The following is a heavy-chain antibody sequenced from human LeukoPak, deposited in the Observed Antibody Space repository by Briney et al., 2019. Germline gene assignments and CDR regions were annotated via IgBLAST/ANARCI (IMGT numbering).Heavy chain of an antibody. V-gene: IGHV1-8*01. J-gene: IGHJ4*02. CDR3: ARGAASRSGGY. Sequence: ASVKVSCKASGYTFTSYDINWVRQAPGQGLEWMGWMNPNSGNTGYEQKFQGRVTMTSNTSISTAYMELSSLRSEDTAVYYRARGAASRSGGYGGQGTLVTVSA. CDR1: GYTFTSYD. CDR2: MNPNSGNT. D-gene: IGHD2-15*01.